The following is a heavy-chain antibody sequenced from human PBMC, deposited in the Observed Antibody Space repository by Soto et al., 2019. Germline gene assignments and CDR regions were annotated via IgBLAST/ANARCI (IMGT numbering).Heavy chain of an antibody. Sequence: EVQLVESGGGLIQPGGSLRLSCAASGFTVSSNYMSWVRQAPGKGLEWVSVIYSGGSTYYADSVKGRFTISRDNSKDALYLQMNCLRAEDTAVYDCARDWGRGHFDYWGQGTLVTVSS. CDR2: IYSGGST. CDR1: GFTVSSNY. J-gene: IGHJ4*02. D-gene: IGHD3-16*01. V-gene: IGHV3-53*01. CDR3: ARDWGRGHFDY.